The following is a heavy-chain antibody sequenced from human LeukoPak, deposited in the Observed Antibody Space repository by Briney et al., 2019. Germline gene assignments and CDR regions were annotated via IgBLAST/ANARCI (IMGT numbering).Heavy chain of an antibody. J-gene: IGHJ4*02. CDR2: INPSGGST. V-gene: IGHV1-46*01. Sequence: ASVKVSCKASGYTFTSYYMHWVRQAPGQGLEWMGIINPSGGSTGNAQKFQGRVTMTRDMSTSTVYMELSSLRSEDTAVYYCARDARFLEWSSPSNFDYWGQGTLVTVSS. CDR3: ARDARFLEWSSPSNFDY. D-gene: IGHD3-3*01. CDR1: GYTFTSYY.